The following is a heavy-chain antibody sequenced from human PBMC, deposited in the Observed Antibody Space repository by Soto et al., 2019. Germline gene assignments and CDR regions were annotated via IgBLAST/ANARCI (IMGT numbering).Heavy chain of an antibody. CDR3: ASAFPFDIAAAGISVAT. J-gene: IGHJ4*02. CDR1: GFTITSKG. CDR2: ISAYNGNT. Sequence: VPVEVCCKASGFTITSKGICWVRQYKGQGLEWMGWISAYNGNTNYAQKLQGRVTMTTDTSTSTAYMELRSLRSDDTAVYYCASAFPFDIAAAGISVATWGQGTLVTVSS. D-gene: IGHD6-13*01. V-gene: IGHV1-18*01.